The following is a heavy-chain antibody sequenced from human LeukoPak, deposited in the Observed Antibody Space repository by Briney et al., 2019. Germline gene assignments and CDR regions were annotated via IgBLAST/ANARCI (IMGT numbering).Heavy chain of an antibody. V-gene: IGHV4-34*01. Sequence: SETLSLTCAVYGGSFSGYYWSWIRQPPGKGLEWIGEINHSGSTNYNPSLKSRVTISVDTSKNQFSLKLSSVTAADTAVYYCARGERWLHYLGYWGQGTLVTVPS. D-gene: IGHD5-24*01. CDR3: ARGERWLHYLGY. J-gene: IGHJ4*02. CDR2: INHSGST. CDR1: GGSFSGYY.